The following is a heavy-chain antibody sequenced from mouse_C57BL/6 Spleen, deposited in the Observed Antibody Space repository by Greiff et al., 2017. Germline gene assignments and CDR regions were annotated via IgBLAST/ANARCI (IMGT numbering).Heavy chain of an antibody. J-gene: IGHJ1*03. V-gene: IGHV5-9*01. CDR2: ISGGGGTT. Sequence: EVQRVESGGGLVKPGGSLKLSCAASGFTFSSYTMSWVRQTPEKRLEWVATISGGGGTTYYPDSVKGRFTISRDNAKNTLYLQMSSLRSEDTALYYCARHDGYHWYFDVWGTGTTVTVSS. D-gene: IGHD2-3*01. CDR3: ARHDGYHWYFDV. CDR1: GFTFSSYT.